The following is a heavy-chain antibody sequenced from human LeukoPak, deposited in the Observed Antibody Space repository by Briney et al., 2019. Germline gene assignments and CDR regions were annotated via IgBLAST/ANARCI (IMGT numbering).Heavy chain of an antibody. CDR3: ARLRGSGSSLDY. D-gene: IGHD3-10*01. CDR2: INPNSGGT. V-gene: IGHV1-2*02. Sequence: ASVKVSCKASGYTFTGYCMHWVRQAPGQGLEWVGWINPNSGGTNYAQKFQGRVTMTRDTSISTTYMELSRLRSDDTAVYYCARLRGSGSSLDYWGQGTLVTVSS. CDR1: GYTFTGYC. J-gene: IGHJ4*02.